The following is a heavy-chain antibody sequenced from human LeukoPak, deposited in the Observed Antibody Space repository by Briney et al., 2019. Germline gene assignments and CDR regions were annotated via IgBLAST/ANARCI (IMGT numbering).Heavy chain of an antibody. V-gene: IGHV4-39*01. CDR2: IYYSGST. CDR1: GGSISSSSYY. Sequence: SETLSLTCTVSGGSISSSSYYWGWIRQPPGKGLEWIGSIYYSGSTYYNPSLKSRVTISVDTSKNQSSLKLSSVTAADTAVYYCARPSRRCYFDYWGQGTLVTVSS. CDR3: ARPSRRCYFDY. J-gene: IGHJ4*02. D-gene: IGHD5-24*01.